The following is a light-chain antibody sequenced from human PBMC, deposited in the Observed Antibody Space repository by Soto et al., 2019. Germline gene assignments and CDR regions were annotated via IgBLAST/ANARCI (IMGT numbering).Light chain of an antibody. V-gene: IGKV1-12*01. CDR1: LDINRW. CDR3: QQADSYPIT. CDR2: GAF. Sequence: DIQMTQSPSSVSVSVGDRVTITCRASLDINRWLAWYQVRPGKPPKLLIAGAFVLQSGVPSRFSGSGYGTDFALTIDNLQPEDFATYYCQQADSYPITFGQGTRLEIK. J-gene: IGKJ5*01.